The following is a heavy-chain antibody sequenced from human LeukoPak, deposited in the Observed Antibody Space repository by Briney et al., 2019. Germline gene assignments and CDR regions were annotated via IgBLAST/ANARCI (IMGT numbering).Heavy chain of an antibody. Sequence: VKVSCKAXGYTFTXYYMHWVRQAPGQGLEWMGWINPNSGGTNYAQKFQGRGTMTRDTSISTAYIELSRLRSDDTAVYYCARAGPGGGYNFQFDYWGQGTLVTVSS. V-gene: IGHV1-2*02. J-gene: IGHJ4*02. CDR3: ARAGPGGGYNFQFDY. CDR1: GYTFTXYY. CDR2: INPNSGGT. D-gene: IGHD5-24*01.